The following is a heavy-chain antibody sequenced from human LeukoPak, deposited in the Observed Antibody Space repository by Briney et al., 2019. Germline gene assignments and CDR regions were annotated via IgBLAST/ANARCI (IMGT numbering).Heavy chain of an antibody. CDR2: ISSSGHLA. Sequence: PGQSLRLSCVASASAISSFSIRWVRQAPRKGLEWVSGISSSGHLAFYADSVQGRFSVSRDNSRNTLYLQMDSLRAEDTALYYCAKEVVMTTAPFGYSFDSWGQGTLVTVSS. CDR1: ASAISSFS. J-gene: IGHJ4*02. V-gene: IGHV3-23*01. D-gene: IGHD3-22*01. CDR3: AKEVVMTTAPFGYSFDS.